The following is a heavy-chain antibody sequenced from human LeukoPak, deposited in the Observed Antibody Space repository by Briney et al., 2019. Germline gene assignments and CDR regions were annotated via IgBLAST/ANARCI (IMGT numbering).Heavy chain of an antibody. J-gene: IGHJ6*03. D-gene: IGHD1-1*01. CDR1: GGSISSSSYY. CDR2: IYYSGST. Sequence: PSETLSLTCTVSGGSISSSSYYWGWIRQPPGKGLEWIGSIYYSGSTYYNPSLKSRVTISVDTSKNQFSLNLSSATAADTAVYYCATGPLVRGTYYYYYMDAWGKGTTVTVSS. V-gene: IGHV4-39*01. CDR3: ATGPLVRGTYYYYYMDA.